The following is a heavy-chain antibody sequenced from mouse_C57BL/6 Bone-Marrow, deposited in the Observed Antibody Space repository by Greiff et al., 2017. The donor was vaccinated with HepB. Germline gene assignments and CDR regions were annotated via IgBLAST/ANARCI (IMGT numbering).Heavy chain of an antibody. D-gene: IGHD4-1*01. CDR3: ARKANWDSYFDV. V-gene: IGHV1-50*01. CDR1: GYTFTSYW. CDR2: IDPSDSYT. J-gene: IGHJ1*03. Sequence: VQLQQSGAELVKPGASVKLSCKASGYTFTSYWMQWVKQRPGQGLEWIGEIDPSDSYTNYNQKFKGKATLTVDTSSSTAYMQLSSLTSEDSAVYYCARKANWDSYFDVWGTGTTVTVSS.